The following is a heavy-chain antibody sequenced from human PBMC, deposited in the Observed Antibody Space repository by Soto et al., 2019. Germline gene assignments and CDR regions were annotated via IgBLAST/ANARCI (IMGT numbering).Heavy chain of an antibody. Sequence: SETLSLTCTVSGGSISTYYWSWIRQSPGKGLEWIGYIFYSDNTNYNPSLRSRVTISVDTSKSQFSLKLTSVTATDTAVYYCARGGETYYDFWSGFSPIDYWGQGALVTVS. CDR1: GGSISTYY. CDR2: IFYSDNT. J-gene: IGHJ4*02. D-gene: IGHD3-3*01. CDR3: ARGGETYYDFWSGFSPIDY. V-gene: IGHV4-59*01.